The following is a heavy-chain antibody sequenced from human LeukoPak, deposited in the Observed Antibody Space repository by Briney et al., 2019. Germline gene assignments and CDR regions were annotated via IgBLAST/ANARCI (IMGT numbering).Heavy chain of an antibody. CDR3: ARPLDSSNNYFDY. J-gene: IGHJ4*02. D-gene: IGHD6-13*01. CDR1: GFTFSRNA. CDR2: ISSSSNYM. Sequence: GGSLRLSCAASGFTFSRNAMNWVRQAPGKGLEWVSFISSSSNYMFYADSVKGRFTISRDNAKSSLYLQMNSLRAEDTAVYYCARPLDSSNNYFDYWGQGTLVTVS. V-gene: IGHV3-21*01.